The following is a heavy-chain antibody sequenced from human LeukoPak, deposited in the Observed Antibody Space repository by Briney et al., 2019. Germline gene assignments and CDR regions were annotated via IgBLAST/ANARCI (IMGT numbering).Heavy chain of an antibody. CDR1: GFTFNNAW. CDR2: IKTKTDGGTT. Sequence: GGSLRLSCAASGFTFNNAWMSWVRQATGKGLEWVGRIKTKTDGGTTDYAAPVKGRFTISRDDSKNTLYLQMHSLKTEDTAVYYCATERFRYNDSSGPHLGYSDHWGQGTLVTVSS. D-gene: IGHD3-22*01. J-gene: IGHJ4*02. CDR3: ATERFRYNDSSGPHLGYSDH. V-gene: IGHV3-15*01.